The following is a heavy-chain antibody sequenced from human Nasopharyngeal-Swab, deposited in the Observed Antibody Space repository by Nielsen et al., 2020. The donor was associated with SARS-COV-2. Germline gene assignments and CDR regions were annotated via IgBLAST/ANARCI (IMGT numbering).Heavy chain of an antibody. CDR2: ISSSSSYI. CDR1: GFTFSSYS. Sequence: GESLKISCAASGFTFSSYSMNWVRQAPGKGLEWVSSISSSSSYIYYADSVKGRFTISRDNAKNSPYLQMNSLRAEDTAVYYCAMAAAAPDAFDIWGQGTMVTVSS. CDR3: AMAAAAPDAFDI. D-gene: IGHD6-13*01. J-gene: IGHJ3*02. V-gene: IGHV3-21*01.